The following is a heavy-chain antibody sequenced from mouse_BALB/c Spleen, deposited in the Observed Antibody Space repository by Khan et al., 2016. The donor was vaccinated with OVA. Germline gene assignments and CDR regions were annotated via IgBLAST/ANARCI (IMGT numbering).Heavy chain of an antibody. CDR1: GFSLSRYN. CDR3: ARAYYRYDGYYAMDY. CDR2: IWGGGGT. J-gene: IGHJ4*01. V-gene: IGHV2-6-4*01. Sequence: QVQLKESGPGLVAPSQSLSITCTVSGFSLSRYNIHWVRQPPGKGLEWLGMIWGGGGTDYNSTLKSRLSISKDNSKSQVFLKLNSLQTDATAMYYGARAYYRYDGYYAMDYWGQGTSVTVSS. D-gene: IGHD2-14*01.